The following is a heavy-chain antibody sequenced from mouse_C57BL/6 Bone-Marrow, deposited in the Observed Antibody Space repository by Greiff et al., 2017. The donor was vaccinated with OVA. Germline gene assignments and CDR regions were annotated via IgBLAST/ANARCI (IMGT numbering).Heavy chain of an antibody. CDR2: IDPENGDT. Sequence: EVQLQQSGAELVRPGASVKLSCTASGFTIKDDYMHWVKQRPEQGLEWIGWIDPENGDTEYASKFQGKATITADTSSNTAYLQLSSLTSEDTAVYYCTTGWLPRFAYWGQGTLVTVSA. D-gene: IGHD2-3*01. CDR1: GFTIKDDY. V-gene: IGHV14-4*01. CDR3: TTGWLPRFAY. J-gene: IGHJ3*01.